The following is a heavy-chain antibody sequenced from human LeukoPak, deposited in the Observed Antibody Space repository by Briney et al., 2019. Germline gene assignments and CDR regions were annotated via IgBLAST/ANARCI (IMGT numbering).Heavy chain of an antibody. V-gene: IGHV3-23*01. CDR2: ISGCCCST. CDR3: ASDIWSGYYISNYYFDY. CDR1: GFTFSRYD. J-gene: IGHJ4*02. D-gene: IGHD3-3*01. Sequence: GGSLRLYCAASGFTFSRYDMRWGREAPGKGVEWGSAISGCCCSTSHAASVKARFTISRHNSKHTLYLQMNSLRAEHTSVYYCASDIWSGYYISNYYFDYWGQGTLVTVSS.